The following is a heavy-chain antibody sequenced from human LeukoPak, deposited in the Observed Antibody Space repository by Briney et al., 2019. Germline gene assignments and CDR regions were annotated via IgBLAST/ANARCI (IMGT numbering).Heavy chain of an antibody. Sequence: GGSLRLSCAASGFTFSNYWMSWVRQAPGKGLEWVANIKEDGSEKYYVDSVKGRFTISRDNARNSLYLQMNSLRAEDTAVYYCASGRQLGYWGQETLVTVSS. D-gene: IGHD6-13*01. CDR1: GFTFSNYW. V-gene: IGHV3-7*01. CDR2: IKEDGSEK. J-gene: IGHJ4*02. CDR3: ASGRQLGY.